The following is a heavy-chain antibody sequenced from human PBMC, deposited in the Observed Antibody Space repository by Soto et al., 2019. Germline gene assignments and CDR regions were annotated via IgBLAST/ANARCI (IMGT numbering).Heavy chain of an antibody. CDR2: IYPGGTNI. V-gene: IGHV1-46*03. CDR1: GYSLASDY. D-gene: IGHD1-1*01. CDR3: ARDQSWHDLLCYFDP. Sequence: ASVKVSCKAIGYSLASDYMQWVRHAPGQGLEWMGTIYPGGTNIAYAQKFQGRVTMTKDTCTTTVYMELNSLTSEDTAEYYCARDQSWHDLLCYFDPCGQRTRVLVSS. J-gene: IGHJ5*02.